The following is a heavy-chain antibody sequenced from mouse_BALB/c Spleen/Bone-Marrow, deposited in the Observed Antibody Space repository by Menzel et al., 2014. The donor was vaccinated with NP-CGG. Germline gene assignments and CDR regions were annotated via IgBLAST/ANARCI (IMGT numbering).Heavy chain of an antibody. CDR1: GFTFTAYY. CDR3: ARDKGRVFFDY. Sequence: EVKLVESGGGLVQPGGSLRLSCATSGFTFTAYYMNWVRQPPGKALEWLGFIRNKANGYTTEYSASVKSRFTISRDNSQNILYLQMNTLRADDSATYYCARDKGRVFFDYWGQGTTLTVSS. J-gene: IGHJ2*01. CDR2: IRNKANGYTT. V-gene: IGHV7-3*02.